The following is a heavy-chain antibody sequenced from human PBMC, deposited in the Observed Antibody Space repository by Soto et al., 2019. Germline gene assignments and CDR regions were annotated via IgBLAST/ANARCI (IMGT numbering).Heavy chain of an antibody. J-gene: IGHJ4*02. V-gene: IGHV3-15*01. CDR1: GFAFSDAS. Sequence: DVQLVASGGDLVKPGGSLRLSCAASGFAFSDASMSWVRQAPGKGLEWVGRIKTKSSGGTTDYAAPVKGRFTISRDDSKNTVYLQMDSLKAEDTAVYSCTPLASGHYGYDFWGQGTLVTVSS. CDR3: TPLASGHYGYDF. CDR2: IKTKSSGGTT. D-gene: IGHD3-3*01.